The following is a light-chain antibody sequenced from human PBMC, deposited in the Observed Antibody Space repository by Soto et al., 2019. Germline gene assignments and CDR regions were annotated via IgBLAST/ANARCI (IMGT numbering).Light chain of an antibody. CDR3: QQRSNWPSGT. J-gene: IGKJ4*01. V-gene: IGKV3-11*01. CDR1: QSVSSY. CDR2: DAS. Sequence: EIVLTQSPATLSLSPGERATLSCRASQSVSSYLAWYQQKPGQAPRLLIYDASNRATGIPARFSGSGSGTDFTLTISCLEPEDFAVYYCQQRSNWPSGTFGGGTKVEIK.